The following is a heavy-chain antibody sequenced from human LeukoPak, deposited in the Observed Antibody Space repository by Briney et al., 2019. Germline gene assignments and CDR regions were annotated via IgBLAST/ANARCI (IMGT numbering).Heavy chain of an antibody. J-gene: IGHJ3*02. V-gene: IGHV4-59*01. Sequence: PSETLSLTCSVSGGSISSYYWSWIRQPPGKGLEWIGYLYYSGSTNSNPSLKSRVTMSVDTSKNQFSLKLRSVAAADTAVYYCARGGSGISNAFDIWGQGTMVTVSS. D-gene: IGHD3-10*01. CDR3: ARGGSGISNAFDI. CDR1: GGSISSYY. CDR2: LYYSGST.